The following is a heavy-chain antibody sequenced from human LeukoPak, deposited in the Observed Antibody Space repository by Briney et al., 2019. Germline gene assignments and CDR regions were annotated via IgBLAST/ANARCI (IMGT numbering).Heavy chain of an antibody. D-gene: IGHD3-22*01. CDR1: GYSITSGYY. J-gene: IGHJ4*02. V-gene: IGHV4-38-2*02. CDR3: ARETRNYYDSSAYYSIDY. CDR2: IYRGGNT. Sequence: PSETLSLTCSVSGYSITSGYYWGCSRPPPGKGLELIGNIYRGGNTYYNPSLKSRVTLSRDTSKNQFSLRLNSVTAADTAVYYCARETRNYYDSSAYYSIDYWGQGTLVTVSS.